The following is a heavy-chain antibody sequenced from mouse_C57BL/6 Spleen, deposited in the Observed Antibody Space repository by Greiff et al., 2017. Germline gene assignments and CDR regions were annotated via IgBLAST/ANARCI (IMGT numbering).Heavy chain of an antibody. J-gene: IGHJ2*01. CDR2: INPSTGGT. CDR1: GYSFTGYY. Sequence: VPLKQSGPELVKPGASVKISCKASGYSFTGYYMNWVKQSPEKSLEWIGEINPSTGGTTYNQKFKAKATLTVDKSSSTAYMQLKSLTSEDSAVXYCARRIYDGYYGDFDYWGQGTTLTVSS. CDR3: ARRIYDGYYGDFDY. V-gene: IGHV1-42*01. D-gene: IGHD2-3*01.